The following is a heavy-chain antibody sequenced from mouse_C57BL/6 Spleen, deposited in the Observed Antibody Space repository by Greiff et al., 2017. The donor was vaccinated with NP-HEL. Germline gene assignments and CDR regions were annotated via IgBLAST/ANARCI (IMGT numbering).Heavy chain of an antibody. CDR2: FYPGSGSI. V-gene: IGHV1-62-2*01. CDR1: GYTFTEYT. D-gene: IGHD2-1*01. Sequence: LEESGAELVKPGASVKLSCKASGYTFTEYTIHWVKQRSGQGLEWIGWFYPGSGSIKYNEKFKDKATLTADKSSSTVYMELSRLTFEDSAVYFCARHEGIYYGNGYFDVWGTGTTVTVSS. CDR3: ARHEGIYYGNGYFDV. J-gene: IGHJ1*03.